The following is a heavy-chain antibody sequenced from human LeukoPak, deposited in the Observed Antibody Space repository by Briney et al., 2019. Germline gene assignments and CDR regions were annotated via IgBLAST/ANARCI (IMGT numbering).Heavy chain of an antibody. Sequence: GGSLRLSCAASGFTFSDSAMHWVRQASGKGLEWVGRIRSKANTYATAYGASVKGRFTISRDDSKNTAYLQMNSLRAEDTAVYYCAREACSSTSCYTAYFDSWGQGTLVTVSS. D-gene: IGHD2-2*02. J-gene: IGHJ4*02. CDR2: IRSKANTYAT. V-gene: IGHV3-73*01. CDR1: GFTFSDSA. CDR3: AREACSSTSCYTAYFDS.